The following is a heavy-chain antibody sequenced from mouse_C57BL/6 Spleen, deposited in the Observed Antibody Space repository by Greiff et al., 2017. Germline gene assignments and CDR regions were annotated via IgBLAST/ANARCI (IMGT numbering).Heavy chain of an antibody. V-gene: IGHV6-3*01. CDR1: GFTFSNYW. CDR3: TGISKGLMAIYYDYDGDFDY. J-gene: IGHJ2*01. CDR2: IRLKSDNYAT. Sequence: EVKVEESGGGLVQPGGSMKLSCVASGFTFSNYWMNWVRQSPEKGLEWVAQIRLKSDNYATHYAESVKGRFTISRDDSKSSVYLQMNNLRAEDTGIYYCTGISKGLMAIYYDYDGDFDYWGQGTTLTVSS. D-gene: IGHD2-4*01.